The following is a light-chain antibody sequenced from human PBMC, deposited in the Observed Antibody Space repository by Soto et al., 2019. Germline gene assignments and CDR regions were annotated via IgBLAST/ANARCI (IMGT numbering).Light chain of an antibody. Sequence: SYELTQPPSVSVSPGQTASITCSGAKLGDKYTCWYPQKPGQSPVLVIYQDSKRPSGIPERFSGSNSGNTATLTISGTQAMDEADYYCQAWDSSTVVFGGGTQLTVL. V-gene: IGLV3-1*01. CDR3: QAWDSSTVV. J-gene: IGLJ2*01. CDR1: KLGDKY. CDR2: QDS.